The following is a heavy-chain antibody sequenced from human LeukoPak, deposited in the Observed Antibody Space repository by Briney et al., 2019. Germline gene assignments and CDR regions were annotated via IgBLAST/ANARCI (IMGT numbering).Heavy chain of an antibody. Sequence: GGSLRLSCAASGFTSSTYNMNWVRQAPGKGLESVSYINTDSSSIYYADSVKGRFTISRDNAKDSLYLHMNSLRAEDTAVYYCARGLPGIAAAGIDYWGQGTLVTVSS. CDR2: INTDSSSI. CDR1: GFTSSTYN. D-gene: IGHD6-13*01. J-gene: IGHJ4*02. CDR3: ARGLPGIAAAGIDY. V-gene: IGHV3-48*01.